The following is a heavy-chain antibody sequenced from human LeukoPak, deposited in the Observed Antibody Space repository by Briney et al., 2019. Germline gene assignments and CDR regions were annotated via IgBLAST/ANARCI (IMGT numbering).Heavy chain of an antibody. CDR1: GGSISSSNW. V-gene: IGHV4-4*02. CDR3: ATRPVYYGSGSYSDY. D-gene: IGHD3-10*01. Sequence: PSETLSLTCAVSGGSISSSNWWSWVRQPPGKGLEWIGEIYHSGSTNYNPSLKSRVTISVDKSKNQFSLKLSSVTAADTAVYYCATRPVYYGSGSYSDYWGQGTLVTVSS. CDR2: IYHSGST. J-gene: IGHJ4*02.